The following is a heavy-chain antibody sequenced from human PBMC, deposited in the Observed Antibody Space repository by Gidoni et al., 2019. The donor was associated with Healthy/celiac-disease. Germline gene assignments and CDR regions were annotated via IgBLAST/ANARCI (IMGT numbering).Heavy chain of an antibody. CDR3: ARSDIVVVPAAITEDLYYYYYGMDV. D-gene: IGHD2-2*02. Sequence: QVQLVESGGGVVQPGRSLRLSCAASGFTFSSYGMHWVRQAPGKGLEWVAVIWYDGSNKYDADSVKGRFTISRDNSKNTLYLQMNSLRAEDTAVYYCARSDIVVVPAAITEDLYYYYYGMDVWGQGTTVTVSS. V-gene: IGHV3-33*01. CDR1: GFTFSSYG. CDR2: IWYDGSNK. J-gene: IGHJ6*02.